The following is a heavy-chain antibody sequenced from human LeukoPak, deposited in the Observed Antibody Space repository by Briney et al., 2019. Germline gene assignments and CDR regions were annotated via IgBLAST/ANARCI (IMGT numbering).Heavy chain of an antibody. J-gene: IGHJ4*02. CDR3: VRDGCSSTSCYSVNDY. Sequence: GGSLRLSCAASGFTFSSYDMSWVRQAPGRGLEWVSSISSSSSSIYYADSVKGRFTISRDNAKNSLYLQMNSLRAEDTAVYYCVRDGCSSTSCYSVNDYWGQGTLVTVSS. CDR2: ISSSSSSI. CDR1: GFTFSSYD. V-gene: IGHV3-21*01. D-gene: IGHD2-2*02.